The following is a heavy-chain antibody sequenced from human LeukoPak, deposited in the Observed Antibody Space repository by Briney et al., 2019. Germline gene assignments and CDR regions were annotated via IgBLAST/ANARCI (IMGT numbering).Heavy chain of an antibody. CDR2: IYYSGST. Sequence: SQTLSLTCTVSGGSISSGGYYWSWIRQHPGKGLEWIGYIYYSGSTYYNPSLKSRVTISVDTSKNQFSLKLSSVTAADTAVYYCARVTYYYVSGSYRWFDPWGQGTLVTVSS. CDR3: ARVTYYYVSGSYRWFDP. CDR1: GGSISSGGYY. V-gene: IGHV4-31*03. J-gene: IGHJ5*02. D-gene: IGHD3-10*01.